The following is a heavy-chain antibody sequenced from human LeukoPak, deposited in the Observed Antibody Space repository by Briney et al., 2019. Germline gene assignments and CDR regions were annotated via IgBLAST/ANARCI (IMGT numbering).Heavy chain of an antibody. CDR1: GFTFSSYA. Sequence: GGSLRLSCAASGFTFSSYAMSWVRQAPGKGLEWVSVTYSNGRTYYADSVKGRFTISRDISKNTLYLQMNSLRAEDTAVYYCATGSLVRGTYYFDYWGQGTLVTVSS. V-gene: IGHV3-23*05. CDR3: ATGSLVRGTYYFDY. D-gene: IGHD3-10*01. J-gene: IGHJ4*02. CDR2: TYSNGRT.